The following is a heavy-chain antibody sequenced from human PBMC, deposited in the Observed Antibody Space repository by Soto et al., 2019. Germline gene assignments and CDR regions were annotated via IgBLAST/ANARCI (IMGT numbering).Heavy chain of an antibody. CDR3: AKDLRRSSGWYEYYFDY. CDR2: ISYDGSNK. D-gene: IGHD6-19*01. Sequence: GGSLRLSCAASGFTFSSYGMHWVRQAPGKGLEWVAVISYDGSNKYYADSVKGRFTISRDNSKNTLYLQMNSLRAEDTAVYYCAKDLRRSSGWYEYYFDYWGQGTLVTVSS. J-gene: IGHJ4*02. V-gene: IGHV3-30*18. CDR1: GFTFSSYG.